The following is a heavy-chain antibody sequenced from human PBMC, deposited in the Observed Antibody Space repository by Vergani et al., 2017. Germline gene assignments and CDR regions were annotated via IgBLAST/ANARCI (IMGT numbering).Heavy chain of an antibody. CDR1: GFTFSSYS. CDR2: ISSSSSYI. D-gene: IGHD3-22*01. J-gene: IGHJ4*02. Sequence: EVQLVESGGGLVKPGGSLRLSCAASGFTFSSYSMNWVRQAPGKGLEWVSSISSSSSYIYYADSVKGRFTISRDNAKNTLYLQMNSLRAEDTAVYYCARELEYYDSSGYQYFFDYWGQGTLVTVSS. CDR3: ARELEYYDSSGYQYFFDY. V-gene: IGHV3-21*01.